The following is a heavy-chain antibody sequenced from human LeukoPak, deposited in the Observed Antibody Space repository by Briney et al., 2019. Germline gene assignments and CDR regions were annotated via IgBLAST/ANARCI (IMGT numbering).Heavy chain of an antibody. D-gene: IGHD1-1*01. J-gene: IGHJ4*02. CDR3: ARDNDGDSFGAAFDN. Sequence: PGGSLRLSCAASGFTFSSYSMNWVRQAPGKGLEWVSSISSSSSYIYYADSVKGRFTISRDNVQNSLFLEMSRLRAEDTAVYYCARDNDGDSFGAAFDNWGQGTLVTVSS. V-gene: IGHV3-21*04. CDR2: ISSSSSYI. CDR1: GFTFSSYS.